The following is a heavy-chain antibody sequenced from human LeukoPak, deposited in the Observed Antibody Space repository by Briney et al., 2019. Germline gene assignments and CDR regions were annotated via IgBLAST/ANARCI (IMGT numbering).Heavy chain of an antibody. CDR1: GFTFSGYW. J-gene: IGHJ6*04. D-gene: IGHD3-9*01. CDR2: IKQDGSEK. V-gene: IGHV3-7*03. Sequence: GGSLRLSCAASGFTFSGYWMSWVRQAPGKGLEWVANIKQDGSEKYYVDSVKGRFTISRDNAKNSLYLQMNSLRAEDTAVYYCARDRGDILTGYPYYYYGMDVWGKGTTVTVSS. CDR3: ARDRGDILTGYPYYYYGMDV.